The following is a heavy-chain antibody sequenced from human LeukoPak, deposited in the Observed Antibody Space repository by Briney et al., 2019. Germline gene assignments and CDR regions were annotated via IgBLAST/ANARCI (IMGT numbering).Heavy chain of an antibody. Sequence: GGSLRLSCAASGFTFSRYAMHWVRQAPGKGLEYVSAITSNGGSTYYANSVKGRFIISRDNAKNSLYLQVSSLGAEDTAVYYCARSFGSGSPTFDFWGQGVRVTVSS. D-gene: IGHD3-10*01. CDR2: ITSNGGST. V-gene: IGHV3-64*01. CDR3: ARSFGSGSPTFDF. CDR1: GFTFSRYA. J-gene: IGHJ4*02.